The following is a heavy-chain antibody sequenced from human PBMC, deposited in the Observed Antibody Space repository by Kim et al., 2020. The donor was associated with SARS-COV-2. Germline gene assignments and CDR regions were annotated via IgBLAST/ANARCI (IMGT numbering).Heavy chain of an antibody. V-gene: IGHV3-30-3*01. CDR2: ISYDGSNK. Sequence: GGSLRLSCAASGFTFSSYAMHWVRQAPGKGLEWVAVISYDGSNKNYADSVKGRFTISRDNPKNTLYLQMNSLRAEDTAVYYCAKDPGEILCGSTSSYY. J-gene: IGHJ6*01. D-gene: IGHD2-2*01. CDR3: AKDPGEILCGSTSSYY. CDR1: GFTFSSYA.